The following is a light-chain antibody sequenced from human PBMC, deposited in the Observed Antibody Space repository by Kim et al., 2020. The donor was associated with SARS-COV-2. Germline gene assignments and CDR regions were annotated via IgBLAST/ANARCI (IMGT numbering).Light chain of an antibody. CDR3: QSYDSSSRV. CDR1: SGSIASNY. J-gene: IGLJ3*02. CDR2: EDN. Sequence: NFMLTQPHSVSESPGKTVTISCTRSSGSIASNYVQWYQQRPGSAPTTVIYEDNQRPSGVPDRFSGSIDSSSNSASLTISGLKTEDEADYYCQSYDSSSRVFVGGTQLTVL. V-gene: IGLV6-57*04.